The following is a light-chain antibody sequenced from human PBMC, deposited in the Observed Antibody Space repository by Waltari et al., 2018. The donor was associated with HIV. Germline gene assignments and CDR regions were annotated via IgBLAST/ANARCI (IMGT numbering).Light chain of an antibody. J-gene: IGLJ2*01. CDR3: CSYAGSSTVI. CDR1: SSDVGSYNL. Sequence: QSALTQPASVSGSPGQSITISCTGTSSDVGSYNLVSWYQHHPGKAPKLMIYEGNKRPSGVPNRFSGSKSGNTASLTISGLQAEDEADYYCCSYAGSSTVIFGGGTKLTVL. V-gene: IGLV2-23*01. CDR2: EGN.